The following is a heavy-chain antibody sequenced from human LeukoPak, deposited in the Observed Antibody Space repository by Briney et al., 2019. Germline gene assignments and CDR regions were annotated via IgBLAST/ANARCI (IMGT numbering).Heavy chain of an antibody. J-gene: IGHJ4*02. V-gene: IGHV3-74*01. CDR2: INSDGSST. CDR3: ARAGEMGDFDY. Sequence: GGSLRLSCAASGFTFSSYWMHWVRQAPGKGLVWVSRINSDGSSTSYADSVEGRFTISRDNAKNTLYLQMNSLRAEDTAVYYCARAGEMGDFDYWGQGTLVTVSS. D-gene: IGHD3-10*01. CDR1: GFTFSSYW.